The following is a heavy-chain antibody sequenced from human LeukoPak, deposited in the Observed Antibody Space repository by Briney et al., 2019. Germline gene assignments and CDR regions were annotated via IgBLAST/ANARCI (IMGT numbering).Heavy chain of an antibody. J-gene: IGHJ4*02. CDR2: IYSGGST. CDR1: GFTVSSNY. CDR3: ARAWYYYDSSGYRD. V-gene: IGHV3-53*01. Sequence: GGSLRLSCAASGFTVSSNYMSRVRQAPGKGLEWVSVIYSGGSTYYADSVKGRFTISRDNSKNTLYLQMNSLRAEDTAVYYCARAWYYYDSSGYRDWGQGTLVTASS. D-gene: IGHD3-22*01.